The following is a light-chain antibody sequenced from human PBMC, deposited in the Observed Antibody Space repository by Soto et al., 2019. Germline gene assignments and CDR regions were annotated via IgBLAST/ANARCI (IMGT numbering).Light chain of an antibody. CDR1: QSISSW. V-gene: IGKV1-5*01. J-gene: IGKJ5*01. CDR3: QQYNSYSIT. CDR2: DAS. Sequence: DIQMTQSPSTLSASVGDRFTMTCRASQSISSWLAWYQQKPGKAPKLLIYDASSLESGVPSRFSGSGSGTEFTLTISSLQPDDFATYYCQQYNSYSITFGQGTRLEIK.